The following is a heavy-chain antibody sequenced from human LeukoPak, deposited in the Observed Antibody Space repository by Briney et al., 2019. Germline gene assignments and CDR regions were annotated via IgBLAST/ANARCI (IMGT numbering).Heavy chain of an antibody. CDR1: GFTFSSYA. Sequence: GRSLRLSCAASGFTFSSYAIHWVRQAPGKGLEYVSAISSNGGSTYYANSVKGRFTISRDNSKNTLYLQMGSLRAEDMAVYYCARGAYGDYVEGFDYWGQGTLVTVSS. J-gene: IGHJ4*02. D-gene: IGHD4-17*01. CDR2: ISSNGGST. CDR3: ARGAYGDYVEGFDY. V-gene: IGHV3-64*01.